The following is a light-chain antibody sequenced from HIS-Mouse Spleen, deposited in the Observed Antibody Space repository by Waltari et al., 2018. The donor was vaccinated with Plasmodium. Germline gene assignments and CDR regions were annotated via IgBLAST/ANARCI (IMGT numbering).Light chain of an antibody. CDR1: RSHVGSFIL. CDR2: EGS. J-gene: IGLJ3*02. Sequence: QSALTHPAPVSGPPGQSLTIPCPGTRSHVGSFILVPWYQQHPGKAPKLMIYEGSKRPSGVSNRFSGSKSGNTASLTISGLQAEDEADYYCCSYAGSSTWVFGGGTKLTVL. V-gene: IGLV2-23*01. CDR3: CSYAGSSTWV.